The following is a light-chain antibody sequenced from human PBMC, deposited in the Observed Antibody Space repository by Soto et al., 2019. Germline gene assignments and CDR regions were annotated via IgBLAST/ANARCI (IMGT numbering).Light chain of an antibody. CDR3: VLYMGGGISV. CDR2: STN. CDR1: SGSVSTSYY. Sequence: QAVVTQEPSFSVSPGGTVTLTCGLNSGSVSTSYYPSWYQQTPGQAPRTLIYSTNTRSSGVPDRFSGSILGNKAALTITGAPPDDESDYYCVLYMGGGISVFGGGTKLTVL. V-gene: IGLV8-61*01. J-gene: IGLJ2*01.